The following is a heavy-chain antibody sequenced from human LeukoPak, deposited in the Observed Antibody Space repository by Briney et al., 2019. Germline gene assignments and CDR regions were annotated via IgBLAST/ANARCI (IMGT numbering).Heavy chain of an antibody. CDR3: ARGEEASLEEITIFGVVIPYDY. J-gene: IGHJ4*02. CDR2: INPNSGGT. V-gene: IGHV1-2*02. Sequence: ASVKVSCKASGYTFTGYYMHWVRQAPGQGLEWMGWINPNSGGTNYAQKFQGRVTMTRGTSISTAYMELSRLRSDDTAVYYCARGEEASLEEITIFGVVIPYDYWGQGTLVTVSS. D-gene: IGHD3-3*01. CDR1: GYTFTGYY.